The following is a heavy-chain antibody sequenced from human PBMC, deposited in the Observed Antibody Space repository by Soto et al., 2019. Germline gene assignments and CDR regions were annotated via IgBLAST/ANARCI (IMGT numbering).Heavy chain of an antibody. Sequence: PSETLSLTCTVSGDSISSYYWSWIRQPPGKGLEWIGYIYYSGSTNYNPSLKSRVTISVDTSKNQFSLKLSSVTAADTAVYYCARVGGINWFDPWGQGTLVTVSS. CDR1: GDSISSYY. D-gene: IGHD1-20*01. CDR2: IYYSGST. CDR3: ARVGGINWFDP. V-gene: IGHV4-59*08. J-gene: IGHJ5*02.